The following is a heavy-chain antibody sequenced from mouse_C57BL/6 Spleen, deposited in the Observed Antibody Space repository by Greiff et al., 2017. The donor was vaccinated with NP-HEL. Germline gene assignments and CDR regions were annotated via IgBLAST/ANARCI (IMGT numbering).Heavy chain of an antibody. V-gene: IGHV1-7*01. Sequence: QVQLQQSGAELAKPGASVKLSCKASGYTFTSYWMHWVKQRPGQGLEWIGYINPSSGYTKYNQKFKDKATLTADKSSSTAYMQLSSLTYEDSAVYYCARRPLYYDYDGYYYAMDYWGQGTSVTVSS. D-gene: IGHD2-4*01. CDR2: INPSSGYT. CDR3: ARRPLYYDYDGYYYAMDY. CDR1: GYTFTSYW. J-gene: IGHJ4*01.